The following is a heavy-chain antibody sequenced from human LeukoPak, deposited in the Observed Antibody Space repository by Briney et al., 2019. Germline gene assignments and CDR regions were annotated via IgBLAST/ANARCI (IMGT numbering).Heavy chain of an antibody. CDR1: GFTFSSYA. CDR3: AKLYYDSSEDY. CDR2: ISGDGGST. V-gene: IGHV3-43*02. J-gene: IGHJ4*02. D-gene: IGHD3-22*01. Sequence: GGSLRLSCAASGFTFSSYAMSWVRQAPGKGLEWVSLISGDGGSTYYADSVKGRFTISRDNSKNSLYLQMNSLRTEDTALYYCAKLYYDSSEDYWGQGTLVTVSS.